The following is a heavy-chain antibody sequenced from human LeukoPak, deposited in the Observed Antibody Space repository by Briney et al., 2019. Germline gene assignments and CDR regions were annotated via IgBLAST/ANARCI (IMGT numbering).Heavy chain of an antibody. CDR1: GYSFTSYW. J-gene: IGHJ4*02. CDR3: AIMDYYDSSGYLDY. CDR2: IYPGDSDT. V-gene: IGHV5-51*01. D-gene: IGHD3-22*01. Sequence: GEPLKISCQGSGYSFTSYWIGWVRQMPGKGLEWLGIIYPGDSDTRYSPSFQGKVTISADKSISTAYLQWSSLKASDTAMYYCAIMDYYDSSGYLDYWGQGTLVTVSS.